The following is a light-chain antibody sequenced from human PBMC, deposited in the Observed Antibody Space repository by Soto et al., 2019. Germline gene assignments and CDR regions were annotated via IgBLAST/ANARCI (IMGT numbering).Light chain of an antibody. CDR2: DVS. Sequence: ETVLTQSPATLSVSPVERVTLSCRASETVSTNLAWYQQRPGQAPRLLIYDVSTGATGIPARFSGRRSGTEFTLTISSLQSEDFGVYYCQQYNNWPRTFGQGTKVDIK. CDR3: QQYNNWPRT. J-gene: IGKJ1*01. V-gene: IGKV3-15*01. CDR1: ETVSTN.